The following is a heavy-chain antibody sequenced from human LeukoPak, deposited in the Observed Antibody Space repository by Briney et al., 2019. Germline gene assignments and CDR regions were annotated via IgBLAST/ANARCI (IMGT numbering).Heavy chain of an antibody. J-gene: IGHJ4*02. V-gene: IGHV4-34*01. CDR1: GGSFSGYY. D-gene: IGHD5-18*01. CDR2: INHSGST. Sequence: PSETLSLTCAVYGGSFSGYYWSWIRQPPGKGLERIGEINHSGSTNYNPSLKSRVTISVDTSKNQFSLKLSSVTAADTAVYYCAREGPWSYGHYFDYWGQGTLVTVSS. CDR3: AREGPWSYGHYFDY.